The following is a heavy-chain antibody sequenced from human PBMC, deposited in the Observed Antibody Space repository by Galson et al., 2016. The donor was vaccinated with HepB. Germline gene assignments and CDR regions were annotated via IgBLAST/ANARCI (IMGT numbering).Heavy chain of an antibody. Sequence: TLSLTCTVSGGSISSGDYFWYWIRQHPGKGLEWIGYIYYTGGAFYNPSLKSRVSISLDKSKNQFSLKLNSVTAADTAVYYCAKGPPVGLDFWGQGTLVTVSS. CDR2: IYYTGGA. V-gene: IGHV4-31*03. CDR1: GGSISSGDYF. CDR3: AKGPPVGLDF. J-gene: IGHJ4*02.